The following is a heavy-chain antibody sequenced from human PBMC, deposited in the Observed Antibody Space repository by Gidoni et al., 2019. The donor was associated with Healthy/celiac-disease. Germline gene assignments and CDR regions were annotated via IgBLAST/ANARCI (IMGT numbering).Heavy chain of an antibody. V-gene: IGHV3-9*01. Sequence: EVQLVESGGGLVQPGRSLRLSCAASGFTFDDYAMHWVRQAPGKGLEWVSGISWNSGSIGYADSVKGRFTISRDNAKNSLYLQMNSLRAEDTALYYCAKTFSSGWRSDAFDIWGQGTMVTVSS. J-gene: IGHJ3*02. D-gene: IGHD6-19*01. CDR1: GFTFDDYA. CDR3: AKTFSSGWRSDAFDI. CDR2: ISWNSGSI.